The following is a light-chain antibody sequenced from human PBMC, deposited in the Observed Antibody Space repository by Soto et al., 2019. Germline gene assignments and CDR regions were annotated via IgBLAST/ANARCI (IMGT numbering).Light chain of an antibody. Sequence: EIVLTQSPATLSLSPGERATLSCRASQSVSSYLAWYQQKPGQAPRLLIYDASNSATGIPARFSGSGSGTAPTLSIISLQPEDFALYYYQQRSNCPSGPFGQPAQVEIQ. CDR2: DAS. CDR3: QQRSNCPSGP. CDR1: QSVSSY. V-gene: IGKV3-11*01. J-gene: IGKJ1*01.